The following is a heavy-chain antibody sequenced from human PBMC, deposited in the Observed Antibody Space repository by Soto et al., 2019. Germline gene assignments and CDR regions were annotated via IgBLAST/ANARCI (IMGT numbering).Heavy chain of an antibody. Sequence: PSETLSLTCTVSGDSVSSGDYYWTWIRQPPGKGLEWVGHIYFSGRTNYIPSLESRVTISLDTSKNQFSLKLTSVTAADTAAYYCARVGQAGDYWGQGTLVTVSS. J-gene: IGHJ4*02. CDR2: IYFSGRT. CDR1: GDSVSSGDYY. V-gene: IGHV4-61*08. CDR3: ARVGQAGDY.